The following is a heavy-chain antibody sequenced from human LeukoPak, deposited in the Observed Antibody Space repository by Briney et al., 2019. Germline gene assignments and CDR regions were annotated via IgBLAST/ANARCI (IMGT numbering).Heavy chain of an antibody. D-gene: IGHD1-26*01. CDR2: MNIDGSEK. Sequence: PGGSLRLSCVGSGFMFSNYWMGWVRQAPGKRLEWVANMNIDGSEKYYADSVKGRFSISRDNARNSVYLQMASLRVEDTAVYYCARDPVEWELLLDYWGQGTLVTVSS. CDR1: GFMFSNYW. CDR3: ARDPVEWELLLDY. J-gene: IGHJ4*02. V-gene: IGHV3-7*01.